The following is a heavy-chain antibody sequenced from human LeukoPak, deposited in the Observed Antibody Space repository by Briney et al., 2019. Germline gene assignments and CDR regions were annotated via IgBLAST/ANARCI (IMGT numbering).Heavy chain of an antibody. CDR1: GFTFSDYY. J-gene: IGHJ4*02. CDR3: ASGPAALVDFDY. Sequence: GGSLRLSCAASGFTFSDYYMSWIRQAPGKGLEWVSYISSSGGTIYYADSVKGRFTISRDNAKSSLYLQMNSLRAEDTAVYYCASGPAALVDFDYWGQGTLVTVSS. D-gene: IGHD2-2*01. CDR2: ISSSGGTI. V-gene: IGHV3-11*01.